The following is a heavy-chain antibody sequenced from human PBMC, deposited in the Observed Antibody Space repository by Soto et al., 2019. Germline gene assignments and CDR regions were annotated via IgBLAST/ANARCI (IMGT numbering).Heavy chain of an antibody. CDR2: IIPIFGTA. CDR3: ARSGGSGSDY. CDR1: EGTFSSYA. V-gene: IGHV1-69*13. J-gene: IGHJ4*02. D-gene: IGHD3-22*01. Sequence: ASVKVSGKASEGTFSSYAISWVRQAPGQGLEWMGGIIPIFGTANYAQKFQGRVTITADESTSTAYMELSSLRSEDTAVYYCARSGGSGSDYWGQGTLVTVSS.